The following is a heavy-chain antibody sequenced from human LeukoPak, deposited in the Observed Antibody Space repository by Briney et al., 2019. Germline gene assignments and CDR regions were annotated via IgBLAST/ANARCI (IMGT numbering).Heavy chain of an antibody. J-gene: IGHJ4*02. D-gene: IGHD3-10*01. V-gene: IGHV5-51*01. CDR1: GSXFTFYW. CDR2: IYPGDSDT. Sequence: GEPLKISCNGSGSXFTFYWISWVRPMSGKGLEWMGIIYPGDSDTRYSPSFQGQVSISADKSINTAYLQWSSLEASDTAIYYCARQDGSGIYYFDNWGQGTLVTVSS. CDR3: ARQDGSGIYYFDN.